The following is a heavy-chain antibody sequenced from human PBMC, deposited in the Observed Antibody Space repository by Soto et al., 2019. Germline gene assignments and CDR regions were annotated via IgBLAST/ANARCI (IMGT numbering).Heavy chain of an antibody. Sequence: GGSLRLSCAASGFTFSSYGMHWVRQAPGKGLEWVAVISYDGSNKYYADSAKGRFTISRDNSKNTLYLQMNSLRAEDTAVYYCAKDRYSGYDFSEGYYSYGMDVWGQRTTVTGSS. CDR1: GFTFSSYG. D-gene: IGHD5-12*01. V-gene: IGHV3-30*18. CDR2: ISYDGSNK. CDR3: AKDRYSGYDFSEGYYSYGMDV. J-gene: IGHJ6*02.